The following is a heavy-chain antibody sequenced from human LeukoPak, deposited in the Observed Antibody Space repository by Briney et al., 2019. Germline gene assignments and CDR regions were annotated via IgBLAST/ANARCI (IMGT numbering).Heavy chain of an antibody. Sequence: SETLSLTCTVSGGSISSSSYYWGWIRQPPGKGLEWIGSIYYSGSTYYNPSLKSRVTISVDTSKNQFSLKLSSVTAADTAVYYCARAAGRRQWLVRGYYFDYWGQGTLVTVSS. CDR1: GGSISSSSYY. J-gene: IGHJ4*02. D-gene: IGHD6-19*01. V-gene: IGHV4-39*01. CDR3: ARAAGRRQWLVRGYYFDY. CDR2: IYYSGST.